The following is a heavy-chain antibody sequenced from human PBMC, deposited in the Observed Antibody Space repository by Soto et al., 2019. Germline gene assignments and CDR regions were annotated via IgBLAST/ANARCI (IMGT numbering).Heavy chain of an antibody. J-gene: IGHJ4*02. CDR3: ANSGYDPLFDY. Sequence: SETLSLTCTVSGGSISSSSYYWGWIRQPPGKGLEWIGSIYYSGSTYYNPSLKSRVTISVDTSKNQFSLKLSSVTAADTAVYYCANSGYDPLFDYWGQGTLVTVSS. CDR2: IYYSGST. D-gene: IGHD5-12*01. V-gene: IGHV4-39*01. CDR1: GGSISSSSYY.